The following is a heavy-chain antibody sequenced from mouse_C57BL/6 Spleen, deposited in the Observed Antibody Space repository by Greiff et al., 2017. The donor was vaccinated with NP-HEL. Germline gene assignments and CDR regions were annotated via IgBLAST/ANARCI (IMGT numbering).Heavy chain of an antibody. V-gene: IGHV1-80*01. CDR2: IYPGDGDT. D-gene: IGHD3-2*02. Sequence: VQLQQSGAELVKPGASVKISCKASGYAFSSYWMNWVKQRPGKGLEWIGQIYPGDGDTNYNGKFKGKATLTADKSSSTAYMQLSSLTSEDSAVYFCARESSGSCFDYWGQGTTLTVSS. CDR3: ARESSGSCFDY. CDR1: GYAFSSYW. J-gene: IGHJ2*01.